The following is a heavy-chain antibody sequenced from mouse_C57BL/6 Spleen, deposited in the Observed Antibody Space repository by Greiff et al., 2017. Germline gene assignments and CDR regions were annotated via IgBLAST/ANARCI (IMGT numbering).Heavy chain of an antibody. CDR1: GYTFTSYW. V-gene: IGHV1-52*01. CDR2: IDPSDSET. D-gene: IGHD2-3*01. CDR3: AREGDGYDAMDY. J-gene: IGHJ4*01. Sequence: QVQLQQPGAELVRPGSSVKLSCKASGYTFTSYWMHWVKQRPIQGLEWIGNIDPSDSETHYNQKFKDKATVTVDKSSSTAYMQLSSLTSEDSAVYYCAREGDGYDAMDYWGQGTSVTVSS.